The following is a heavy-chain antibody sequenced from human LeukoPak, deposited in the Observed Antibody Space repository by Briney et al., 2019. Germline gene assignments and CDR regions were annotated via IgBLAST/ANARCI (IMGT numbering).Heavy chain of an antibody. CDR2: IYHSGST. Sequence: SETLSLTCAVSGYSISSGYYWGWIRQPPGKGLELIGSIYHSGSTYYNPSLKNRVPISVDTSKNQFSLKLSSVTAADTAVYYCATEPMVRGVIRYYFDYWGQGTLVTVSS. V-gene: IGHV4-38-2*02. D-gene: IGHD3-10*01. CDR3: ATEPMVRGVIRYYFDY. CDR1: GYSISSGYY. J-gene: IGHJ4*02.